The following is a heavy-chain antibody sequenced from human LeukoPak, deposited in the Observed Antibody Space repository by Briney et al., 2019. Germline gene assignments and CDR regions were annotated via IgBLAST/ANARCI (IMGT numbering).Heavy chain of an antibody. D-gene: IGHD3-3*01. CDR1: GYSFTSQW. CDR3: ARGYTIFGVVKYWFDP. J-gene: IGHJ5*02. CDR2: IYPGDSDT. Sequence: GESLKISCKASGYSFTSQWIAWVRQTPGEGLEWMGIIYPGDSDTRYSPSFQGQVTISADKSISTAYLQWSSLKASDTAMYYCARGYTIFGVVKYWFDPWGQGTLVTVSS. V-gene: IGHV5-51*01.